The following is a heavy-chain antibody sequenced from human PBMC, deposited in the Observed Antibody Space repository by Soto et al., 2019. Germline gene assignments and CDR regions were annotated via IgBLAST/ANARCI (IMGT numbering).Heavy chain of an antibody. CDR2: INPNSGGT. CDR1: GYTFTGYY. D-gene: IGHD2-2*01. J-gene: IGHJ3*02. Sequence: ASVKVSCKASGYTFTGYYMHWVRQAPGQGLEWMGWINPNSGGTNYAQKFQGWVTMTRDTSISTAYMELSRLRSDDTAVYYCARGNRPLRYCSSTSCYWRDAFDIWGQGTMVTVSS. CDR3: ARGNRPLRYCSSTSCYWRDAFDI. V-gene: IGHV1-2*04.